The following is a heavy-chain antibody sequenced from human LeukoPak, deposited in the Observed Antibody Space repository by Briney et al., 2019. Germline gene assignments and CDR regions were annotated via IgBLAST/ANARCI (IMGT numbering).Heavy chain of an antibody. D-gene: IGHD3-10*01. CDR2: IYTSGST. CDR3: ARNMVRGVVTSXDAFXX. V-gene: IGHV4-61*02. Sequence: SQTLSLTCTVSGGSISSGSYYWSWIRQPAGKGLEWIGRIYTSGSTNYNPSLKSRVTISVDTSKNQFSLKLSSVTAADTAVYYCARNMVRGVVTSXDAFXXWGQGTMVT. CDR1: GGSISSGSYY. J-gene: IGHJ3*01.